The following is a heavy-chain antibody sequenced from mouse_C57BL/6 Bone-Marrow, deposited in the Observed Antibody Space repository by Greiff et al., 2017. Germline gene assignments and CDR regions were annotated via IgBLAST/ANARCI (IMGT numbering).Heavy chain of an antibody. CDR1: GFTFTDYY. Sequence: EVQLVESGGGLVQPGGSLSLSCAASGFTFTDYYMSWVRQPPGKALEWLGFIRNKANGYTTEYSASVKGRFTISRDNSQSILYLQMNALRAEDSATYYCARSIYYGNFWYFDVWGTGTTVTVSS. CDR3: ARSIYYGNFWYFDV. CDR2: IRNKANGYTT. V-gene: IGHV7-3*01. J-gene: IGHJ1*03. D-gene: IGHD2-1*01.